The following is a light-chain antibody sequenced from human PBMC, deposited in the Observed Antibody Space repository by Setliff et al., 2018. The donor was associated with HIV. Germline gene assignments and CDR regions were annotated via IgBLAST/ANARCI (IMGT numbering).Light chain of an antibody. CDR3: SSYSSSTTPYV. CDR1: NSDIGTYNY. Sequence: QSALTQPASVSGSPGQSMTISCTGTNSDIGTYNYVSWYQQHPGKAPKLMIYDVSNRPSGISNRFSGSKSGNAASLTISGLQAEDEADYFCSSYSSSTTPYVFGTGTKVTAL. CDR2: DVS. V-gene: IGLV2-14*03. J-gene: IGLJ1*01.